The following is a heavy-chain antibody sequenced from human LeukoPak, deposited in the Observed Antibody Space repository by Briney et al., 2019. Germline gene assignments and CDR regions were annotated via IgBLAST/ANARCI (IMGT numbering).Heavy chain of an antibody. CDR2: ISSSSSYI. Sequence: PGGSLRLSCAASGFTFSSYSMNWVRQAPGKGLEWVSSISSSSSYIYYADSVKGRFTISRDNAKNSLYLQMDSLRAEDTAVYYCARELLWFGELSPAFDIWGQGTMVTVSS. D-gene: IGHD3-10*01. V-gene: IGHV3-21*01. J-gene: IGHJ3*02. CDR1: GFTFSSYS. CDR3: ARELLWFGELSPAFDI.